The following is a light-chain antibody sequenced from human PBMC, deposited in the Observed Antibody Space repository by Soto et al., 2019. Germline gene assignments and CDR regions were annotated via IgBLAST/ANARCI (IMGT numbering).Light chain of an antibody. CDR3: GTWDSSLSAWV. Sequence: QAVVTQPPSVSAAPEQKVTISCSGSSSNIGNNYVSWYQQLPGTAPKLLIYENNKRPSGIPDRFSGSKSGTSATLGITGLQTGDEADYYCGTWDSSLSAWVFGGGTKLTVL. J-gene: IGLJ3*02. CDR2: ENN. V-gene: IGLV1-51*02. CDR1: SSNIGNNY.